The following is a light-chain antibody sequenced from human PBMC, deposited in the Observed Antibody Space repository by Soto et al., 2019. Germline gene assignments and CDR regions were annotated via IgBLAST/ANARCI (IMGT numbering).Light chain of an antibody. J-gene: IGLJ3*02. V-gene: IGLV2-14*01. CDR3: SSYTGSSTPV. CDR2: EVS. CDR1: SSDVGGYNY. Sequence: QSVLTQPASVSGSPGQSITISCTGTSSDVGGYNYVSWYQHHPGKAPKLMIYEVSNRPSGVSNRFCGSKSGNTASLTISGLQGEDEADYYCSSYTGSSTPVFGGGTKLTVL.